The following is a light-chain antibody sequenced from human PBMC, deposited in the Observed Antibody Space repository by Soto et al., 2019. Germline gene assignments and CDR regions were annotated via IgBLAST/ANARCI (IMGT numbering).Light chain of an antibody. CDR3: SSYTSSSTVL. Sequence: SALTQPASVSGPPGQSITISCTGTSSDVGGYNYVSWYQQYPDKAPKLMIYGVSNRPSGVSNRFSASKSGNTASLTISGLQAEDEADYYCSSYTSSSTVLFGGGTKLTVL. CDR2: GVS. CDR1: SSDVGGYNY. J-gene: IGLJ2*01. V-gene: IGLV2-14*01.